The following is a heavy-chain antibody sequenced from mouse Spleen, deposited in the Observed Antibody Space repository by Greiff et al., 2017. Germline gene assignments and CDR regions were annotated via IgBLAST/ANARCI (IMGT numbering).Heavy chain of an antibody. J-gene: IGHJ3*01. CDR3: TREHYYGSSYYLFAY. Sequence: EVMLVESGGGLVKPGGSLKLSCAASGFTFSSYTMSWVRQTPEKRLEWVATISSGGSYTYYPDSVKGRFTISRDNAKNTLYLQMSSLKSEDTAMYYCTREHYYGSSYYLFAYWGQGTLVTVSA. CDR2: ISSGGSYT. V-gene: IGHV5-6-4*01. CDR1: GFTFSSYT. D-gene: IGHD1-1*01.